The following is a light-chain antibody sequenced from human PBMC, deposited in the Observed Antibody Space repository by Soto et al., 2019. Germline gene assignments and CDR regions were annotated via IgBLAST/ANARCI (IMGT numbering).Light chain of an antibody. Sequence: QSALTQPASVSGSPGQSITISCTGTSSDVGGYNYVSWYQQHPGRAPKLMIYDVTNRPSGVSNRFSGSKSGNPASLTISGLQAEDEADYYCGSYTSSSTLYVFGTGTKLTVL. CDR1: SSDVGGYNY. V-gene: IGLV2-14*01. CDR3: GSYTSSSTLYV. J-gene: IGLJ1*01. CDR2: DVT.